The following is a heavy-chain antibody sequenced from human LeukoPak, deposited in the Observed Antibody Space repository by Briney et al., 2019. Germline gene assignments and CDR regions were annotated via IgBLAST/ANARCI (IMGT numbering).Heavy chain of an antibody. CDR1: GFIFNYYG. Sequence: GGSLRLSCAASGFIFNYYGMHWVRQAPGKGLEWVGRTRNKANSYTTEYAASVKGRFTISRDDSKNSLYLQMNSLKTEDTAVYYCARGHGGRSDYWGQGTLVTVSS. CDR3: ARGHGGRSDY. V-gene: IGHV3-72*01. J-gene: IGHJ4*02. CDR2: TRNKANSYTT. D-gene: IGHD4-23*01.